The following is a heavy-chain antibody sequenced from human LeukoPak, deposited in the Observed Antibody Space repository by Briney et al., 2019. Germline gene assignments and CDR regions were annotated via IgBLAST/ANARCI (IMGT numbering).Heavy chain of an antibody. V-gene: IGHV4-34*01. CDR2: IYHSGST. Sequence: PSETLSLTCAVYGGSFSGYYWSWIRQPPGKGLEWIGSIYHSGSTYYNPSLKSRVTISVDTSKNQFSLKLSSVTAADTAVYYCTTAGGVRRGYSYGRDIDYWGQGTLVTVSS. CDR3: TTAGGVRRGYSYGRDIDY. CDR1: GGSFSGYY. J-gene: IGHJ4*02. D-gene: IGHD5-18*01.